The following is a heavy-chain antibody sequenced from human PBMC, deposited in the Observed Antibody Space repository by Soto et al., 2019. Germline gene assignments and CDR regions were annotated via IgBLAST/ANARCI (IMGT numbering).Heavy chain of an antibody. V-gene: IGHV4-30-4*01. Sequence: SETLSLTCTVSGGSISSGDYYWSWIRQPPGKGLEWIGYIYYSGSTYYNPSLKSRVTISVDTSKNQFSLKLSSVTAADTAAYYCARVPTYSGMDVWGQGTTVTVSS. J-gene: IGHJ6*02. CDR2: IYYSGST. D-gene: IGHD2-21*01. CDR3: ARVPTYSGMDV. CDR1: GGSISSGDYY.